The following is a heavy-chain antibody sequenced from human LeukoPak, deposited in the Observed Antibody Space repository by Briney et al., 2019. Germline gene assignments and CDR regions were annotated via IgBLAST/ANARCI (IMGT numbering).Heavy chain of an antibody. CDR3: ARDFPRIPFDY. D-gene: IGHD2-21*01. Sequence: GGSLRLSCAASGFTFSSYWTHWVRQAPGKGLVWVSRINSDGSSTSYADSVKGRFTISRDNAKNTLYLQMNSLRAEDTAVYYCARDFPRIPFDYWGQGTLVTVSS. CDR2: INSDGSST. J-gene: IGHJ4*02. CDR1: GFTFSSYW. V-gene: IGHV3-74*01.